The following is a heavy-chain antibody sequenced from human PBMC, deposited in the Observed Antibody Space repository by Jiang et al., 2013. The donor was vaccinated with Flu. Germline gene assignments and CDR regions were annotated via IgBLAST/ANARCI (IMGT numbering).Heavy chain of an antibody. Sequence: GPGLVKPSETLSLTCTVSGGSVSSGSHYWSWIRQPPGKGLEWIGYIYYSGSTNYNPSLKSRVTISVDTSKNQFSLKLSSVTAADTAVYYCARQRGYYGSGSYGSGLGGMDVWGQGTTVTVSS. V-gene: IGHV4-61*01. J-gene: IGHJ6*02. CDR2: IYYSGST. D-gene: IGHD3-10*01. CDR1: GGSVSSGSHY. CDR3: ARQRGYYGSGSYGSGLGGMDV.